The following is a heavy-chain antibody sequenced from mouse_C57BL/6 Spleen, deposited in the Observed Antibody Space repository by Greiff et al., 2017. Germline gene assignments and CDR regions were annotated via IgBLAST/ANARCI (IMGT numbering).Heavy chain of an antibody. CDR2: IYPGDGDT. Sequence: QVQLQQSGPELVKPGASVKISCKASGYAFSSSWMNWVKRRPGKGLEWIGRIYPGDGDTNYNGKFKGKATLTADKSYITAYMQLSSLTSEDLAVYFCARLGGSNHDAMDYWGQGTSVTVSS. J-gene: IGHJ4*01. CDR1: GYAFSSSW. CDR3: ARLGGSNHDAMDY. D-gene: IGHD1-1*01. V-gene: IGHV1-82*01.